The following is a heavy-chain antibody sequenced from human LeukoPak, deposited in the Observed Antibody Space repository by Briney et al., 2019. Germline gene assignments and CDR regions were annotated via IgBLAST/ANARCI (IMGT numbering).Heavy chain of an antibody. CDR1: GYTFTGYY. CDR2: INPNSGGT. D-gene: IGHD2-2*01. CDR3: ARDLMGIVPAATLDP. V-gene: IGHV1-2*04. Sequence: ASVKVSCKASGYTFTGYYMHWVRQAPGQGLEWMGWINPNSGGTNYAQKFQGWVTMTRDTSISTAYMELSRLRSDDTAVYYCARDLMGIVPAATLDPWGQGTLVTVSS. J-gene: IGHJ5*02.